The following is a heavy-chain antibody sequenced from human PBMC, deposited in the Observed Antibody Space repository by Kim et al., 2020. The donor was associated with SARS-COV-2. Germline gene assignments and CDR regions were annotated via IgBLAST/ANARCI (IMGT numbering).Heavy chain of an antibody. CDR2: IYYSGST. V-gene: IGHV4-31*03. CDR1: GGSISSGGYY. J-gene: IGHJ4*02. CDR3: ARVPSITMFGVVSNFDY. D-gene: IGHD3-3*01. Sequence: SETLSLTCTVSGGSISSGGYYWSWIRQHPGKGLEWIGYIYYSGSTYYNPSLKSRVTISVDTSKNQFSLKLSSVTAADTAVYYCARVPSITMFGVVSNFDYWGQGTLVTVSS.